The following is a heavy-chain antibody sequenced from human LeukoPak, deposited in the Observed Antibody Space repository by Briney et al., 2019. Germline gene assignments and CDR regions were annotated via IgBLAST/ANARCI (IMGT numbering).Heavy chain of an antibody. V-gene: IGHV4-34*01. CDR1: GGSFSGYY. D-gene: IGHD5-12*01. CDR2: INHSGST. J-gene: IGHJ6*03. CDR3: ARESGGYSSGYYYYYYYMDV. Sequence: SESLSLACAVYGGSFSGYYWSSIRQPPGKGLEWIVEINHSGSTNYNPSLKSRVTISVDTSKNQFSLKLSSMTDADTAVYYCARESGGYSSGYYYYYYYMDVWGKGTTVTVSS.